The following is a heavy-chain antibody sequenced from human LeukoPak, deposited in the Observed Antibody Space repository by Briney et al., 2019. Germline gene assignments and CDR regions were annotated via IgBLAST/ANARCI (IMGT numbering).Heavy chain of an antibody. Sequence: GGSLRLSCAASGFTFSNYWMHWVRQAPGKGLVWVSRIRSDGSVTTYADSVKGRFTISRDNSKNTLYLQMNSLRAEDTAVYYCAKDDYASYWGQGTLVTVSS. V-gene: IGHV3-74*03. CDR1: GFTFSNYW. CDR2: IRSDGSVT. CDR3: AKDDYASY. J-gene: IGHJ4*01. D-gene: IGHD4-17*01.